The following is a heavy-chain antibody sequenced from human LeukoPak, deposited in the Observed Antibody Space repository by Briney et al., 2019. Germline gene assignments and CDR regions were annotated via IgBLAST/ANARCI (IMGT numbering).Heavy chain of an antibody. CDR1: GFTFSSYG. CDR2: IRYDGSNK. Sequence: PGGSLRLSCAASGFTFSSYGMHWVRQAPGKGLEWVAFIRYDGSNKYYADSVKGRFTISRDNSKNTLYLQMNSLRAEDTAVYYCAKSCSSTSCYTEGGYWGQGTLVTVSS. D-gene: IGHD2-2*02. J-gene: IGHJ4*02. CDR3: AKSCSSTSCYTEGGY. V-gene: IGHV3-30*02.